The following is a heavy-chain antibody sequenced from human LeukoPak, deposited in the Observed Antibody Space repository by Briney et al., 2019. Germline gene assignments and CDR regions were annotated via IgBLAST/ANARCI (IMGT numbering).Heavy chain of an antibody. Sequence: ASVKVSCKVSGYTFTTYGISWVRQAPGQGLEWMVWISTYNGDTKYAQKLQGRVTMTTDTSTSTAYMELRSLRSDDTAVYYCAREYCSSTSCYGPDYWGQGTLVTVSS. D-gene: IGHD2-2*01. CDR2: ISTYNGDT. CDR3: AREYCSSTSCYGPDY. J-gene: IGHJ4*02. V-gene: IGHV1-18*01. CDR1: GYTFTTYG.